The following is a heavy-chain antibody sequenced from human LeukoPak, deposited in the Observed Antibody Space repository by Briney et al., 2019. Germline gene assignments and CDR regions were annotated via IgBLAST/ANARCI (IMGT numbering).Heavy chain of an antibody. CDR1: GFTFSSYS. J-gene: IGHJ4*02. CDR2: ISSSSSYI. CDR3: ARDGFEVGSYGYDVDY. V-gene: IGHV3-21*01. D-gene: IGHD5-18*01. Sequence: GGSLRLSCAASGFTFSSYSMNWVRQAPGKGLEWVSSISSSSSYIYYADSVKGRFTISRDNAKNSLYLQTNSLRAEDTAVYYCARDGFEVGSYGYDVDYWGQGTLVTVSS.